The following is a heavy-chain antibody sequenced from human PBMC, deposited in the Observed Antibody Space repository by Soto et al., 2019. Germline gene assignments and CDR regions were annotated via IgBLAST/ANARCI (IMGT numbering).Heavy chain of an antibody. CDR2: ISYDGSNK. Sequence: QVQLVESGGGVVQPGRSLRLSCAASGFTFSSYGMHWVRQAPGKGLEWVAVISYDGSNKYYADSVKGRFTISRDNCKNTLYLQMNSLRAEDTAVYYCAKDSSSSWYKNWYFDLWGRGTLVTVSS. CDR1: GFTFSSYG. D-gene: IGHD6-13*01. V-gene: IGHV3-30*18. J-gene: IGHJ2*01. CDR3: AKDSSSSWYKNWYFDL.